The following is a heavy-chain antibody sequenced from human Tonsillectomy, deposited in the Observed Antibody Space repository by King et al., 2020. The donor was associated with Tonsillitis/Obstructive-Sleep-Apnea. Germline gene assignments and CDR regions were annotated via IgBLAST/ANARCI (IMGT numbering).Heavy chain of an antibody. Sequence: LQLQESGPGLVKPSETLFLTCTVSGGSISSSSYYWGWIRQPPGKGLEWIGSIYYSGSTYYNPSLKSRITISVDTSKNQLSLKLSSVTAADTAVYYCARLGFCSGGSCYWFDYWGQGTLVTVSS. CDR2: IYYSGST. D-gene: IGHD2-15*01. CDR1: GGSISSSSYY. J-gene: IGHJ4*02. V-gene: IGHV4-39*01. CDR3: ARLGFCSGGSCYWFDY.